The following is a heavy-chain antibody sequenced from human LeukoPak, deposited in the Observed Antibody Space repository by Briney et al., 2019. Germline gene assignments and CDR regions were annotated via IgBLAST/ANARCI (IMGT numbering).Heavy chain of an antibody. CDR1: GFTVSSNS. Sequence: GGSLRLSCTVSGFTVSSNSWSWVRQAPGKGLEWVAFIHYDGTNKHYVDSVRGRFTISRDNSKNTLYLQMNSLRAEDTALYYCAKDPKWELRGYYFDYWGQGTLVTVSS. J-gene: IGHJ4*02. D-gene: IGHD1-26*01. CDR3: AKDPKWELRGYYFDY. CDR2: IHYDGTNK. V-gene: IGHV3-30*02.